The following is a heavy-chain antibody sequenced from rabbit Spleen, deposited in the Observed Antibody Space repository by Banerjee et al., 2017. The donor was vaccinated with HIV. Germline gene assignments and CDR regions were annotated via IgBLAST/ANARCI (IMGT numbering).Heavy chain of an antibody. J-gene: IGHJ4*01. CDR3: VRGASSSGYYSL. D-gene: IGHD1-1*01. CDR2: IDPIFGIA. Sequence: QEQLVESGGGLVTPGGSLTLTCKASGFDFSSYGVSWVRQAPGKGLEWIGYIDPIFGIAVYASWVNGRFTISSHNAQNTLYLQLNSLTAADTATYFCVRGASSSGYYSLWGPGTLVTVS. V-gene: IGHV1S47*01. CDR1: GFDFSSYG.